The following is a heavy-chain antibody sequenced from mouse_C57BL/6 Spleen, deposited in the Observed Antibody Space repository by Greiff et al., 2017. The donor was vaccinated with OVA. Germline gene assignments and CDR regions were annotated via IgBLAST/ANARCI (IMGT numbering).Heavy chain of an antibody. Sequence: VKVVESGAELAKPGASVKLSCKASGYTFTSYWMHWVKQRPGQGLEWIGYINPSSGYTKYNQKFKDKATLTADKSSSTAYMQLSSLTYEDSAVYYCARSPDGYYVGWYFDVWGTGTTVTVSS. CDR3: ARSPDGYYVGWYFDV. CDR2: INPSSGYT. V-gene: IGHV1-7*01. CDR1: GYTFTSYW. D-gene: IGHD2-3*01. J-gene: IGHJ1*03.